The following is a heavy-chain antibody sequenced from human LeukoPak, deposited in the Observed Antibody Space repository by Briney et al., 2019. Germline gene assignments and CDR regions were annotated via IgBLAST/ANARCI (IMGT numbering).Heavy chain of an antibody. CDR1: GYTFTSYG. CDR2: ISAYNGNT. Sequence: ASVKVSCKASGYTFTSYGISWVRRAPGQGLEWMGWISAYNGNTNYEQKLQGRVTMTTDTSTSTAYMELRSLRSDDTAVYYCARDLDIVVVIASPGYWGQGTLVTVSS. V-gene: IGHV1-18*01. D-gene: IGHD2-21*01. J-gene: IGHJ4*02. CDR3: ARDLDIVVVIASPGY.